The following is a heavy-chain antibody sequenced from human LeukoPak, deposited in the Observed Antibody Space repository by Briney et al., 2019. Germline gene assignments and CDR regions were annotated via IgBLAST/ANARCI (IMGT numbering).Heavy chain of an antibody. J-gene: IGHJ4*02. V-gene: IGHV4-4*02. Sequence: PSGTLSLTCGVSGGSITTTNYWSWVRQSPGRGLEWIWEISLSGYTGFNPSLRGRVTMSLDESKNHLSLTLTSVTAADTAIYYCSRESGPYSPFGHWGQGILVTVTT. CDR3: SRESGPYSPFGH. D-gene: IGHD1-26*01. CDR1: GGSITTTNY. CDR2: ISLSGYT.